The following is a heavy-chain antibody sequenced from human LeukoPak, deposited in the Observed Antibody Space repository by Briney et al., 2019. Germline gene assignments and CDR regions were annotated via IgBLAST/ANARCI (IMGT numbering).Heavy chain of an antibody. D-gene: IGHD5-12*01. Sequence: GASVKVSCKASGYTFTSYPISWVRQAPGQGLEWMGWITTYNGNTNYAQKLQGRVTMTTDTSTRTAYMELRSLRFDDTAVYYCARDSGYSGYVLFDYWGQGTLVTVSS. CDR1: GYTFTSYP. CDR3: ARDSGYSGYVLFDY. J-gene: IGHJ4*02. CDR2: ITTYNGNT. V-gene: IGHV1-18*01.